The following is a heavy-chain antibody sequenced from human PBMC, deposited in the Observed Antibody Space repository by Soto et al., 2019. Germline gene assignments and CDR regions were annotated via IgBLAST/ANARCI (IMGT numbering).Heavy chain of an antibody. CDR3: ARDLGFDSSGYLDI. Sequence: APGKGLEWVAVIWYDGSNKYYADSVKGRFTISRDNSKNTLYLQMNSLRAEDTAVYYCARDLGFDSSGYLDIWGQGTMVTVSS. D-gene: IGHD3-22*01. J-gene: IGHJ3*02. CDR2: IWYDGSNK. V-gene: IGHV3-33*01.